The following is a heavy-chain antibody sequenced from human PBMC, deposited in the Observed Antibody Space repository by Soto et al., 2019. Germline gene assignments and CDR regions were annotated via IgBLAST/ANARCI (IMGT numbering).Heavy chain of an antibody. V-gene: IGHV3-30*18. D-gene: IGHD2-21*02. J-gene: IGHJ4*02. Sequence: GGSLRLSCAASGLTFSNYGMHWVRQAPGKGLEWVADISYDGSTKHYIDSVRARFTISRDNSKSTLYLQMNSLRAEDKAVYYCAKAGGTCGVDCYSDVWGQGSLVTVSS. CDR2: ISYDGSTK. CDR1: GLTFSNYG. CDR3: AKAGGTCGVDCYSDV.